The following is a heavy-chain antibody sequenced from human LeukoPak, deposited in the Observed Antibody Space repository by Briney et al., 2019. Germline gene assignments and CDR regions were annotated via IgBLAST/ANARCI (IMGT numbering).Heavy chain of an antibody. J-gene: IGHJ4*02. Sequence: ASVKVSCKASGGTFSSYAISWVRQAPGQGLEWMGGIIPIFGTANYAQKFQGRVTITADESTSTAYMELSSLRSDDTAVFYCARAVRGGGSCYSDYWGQGTLVTVSS. CDR2: IIPIFGTA. CDR3: ARAVRGGGSCYSDY. CDR1: GGTFSSYA. V-gene: IGHV1-69*13. D-gene: IGHD2-15*01.